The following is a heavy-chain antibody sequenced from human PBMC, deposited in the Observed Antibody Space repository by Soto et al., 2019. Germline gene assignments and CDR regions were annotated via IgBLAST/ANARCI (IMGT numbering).Heavy chain of an antibody. D-gene: IGHD5-12*01. V-gene: IGHV3-23*01. CDR2: ISGTDDKT. Sequence: GGSLRLSXAASGFTFSRYAMSWVRQAPGKGLQWVSVISGTDDKTYYADSVKGRFTISRDNSKNTLYLQMNSLRAEDTALYYCARDRLAVATITFTYWGQGTQVTVSS. CDR1: GFTFSRYA. CDR3: ARDRLAVATITFTY. J-gene: IGHJ4*02.